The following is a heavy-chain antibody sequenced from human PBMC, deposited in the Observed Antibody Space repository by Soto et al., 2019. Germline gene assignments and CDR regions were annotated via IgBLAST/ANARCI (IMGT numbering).Heavy chain of an antibody. CDR2: ISYNGKT. V-gene: IGHV4-59*02. CDR1: GGSVGRYS. CDR3: ARDSGRMYYDTWSGYDYGMDV. Sequence: SETLSLTCTVSGGSVGRYSWIWVRETPGKGLEWIGYISYNGKTNSNPSLKSRVTIGLDTSRNQFSLKLGSVTAADTAVYYCARDSGRMYYDTWSGYDYGMDVWGQGTTVTVSS. J-gene: IGHJ6*02. D-gene: IGHD3-3*01.